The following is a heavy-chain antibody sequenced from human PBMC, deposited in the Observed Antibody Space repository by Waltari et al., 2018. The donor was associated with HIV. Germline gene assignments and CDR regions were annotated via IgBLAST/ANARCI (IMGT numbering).Heavy chain of an antibody. CDR3: ARQSQYYDFWSGYNKGNWFDP. Sequence: QLQLQESGPGLVKPSETLSLTCTVPGGSISSSSYYCGWIRQPPGKGLGWIGSIYYSGSTYYNPSRKGRVTISVDTSKKQFSLKLSSVTAADTAVYYCARQSQYYDFWSGYNKGNWFDPWGQGTLVTVSS. J-gene: IGHJ5*02. CDR2: IYYSGST. D-gene: IGHD3-3*01. CDR1: GGSISSSSYY. V-gene: IGHV4-39*01.